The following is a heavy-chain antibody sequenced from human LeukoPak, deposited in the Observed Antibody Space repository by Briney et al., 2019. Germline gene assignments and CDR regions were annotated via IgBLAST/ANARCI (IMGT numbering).Heavy chain of an antibody. Sequence: ASVKVSCKASGYTFSNYGISWVRQAPGQGLEWMGWISVYNGNTNYAQKVQGRVTMTTDTSTNTAYMELRSLRSDDTAVYYCARAHVPTDYDSSGYYYLWGYDYWGQGTLVTVSS. CDR1: GYTFSNYG. CDR2: ISVYNGNT. J-gene: IGHJ4*02. V-gene: IGHV1-18*01. CDR3: ARAHVPTDYDSSGYYYLWGYDY. D-gene: IGHD3-22*01.